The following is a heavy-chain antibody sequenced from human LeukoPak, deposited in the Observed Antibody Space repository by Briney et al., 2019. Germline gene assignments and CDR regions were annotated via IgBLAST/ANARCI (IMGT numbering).Heavy chain of an antibody. CDR1: GFTFSTYW. D-gene: IGHD6-6*01. CDR2: IKYDGSQK. J-gene: IGHJ4*02. V-gene: IGHV3-7*01. CDR3: ARDGVSSSPDFDY. Sequence: GGSLRLSCGASGFTFSTYWMYWVRQAPGKGLEWVANIKYDGSQKNYVDSVKGRFTISRDNAKNSLYLQMYSLRVEDTAVYYCARDGVSSSPDFDYWGQGTLVSVSS.